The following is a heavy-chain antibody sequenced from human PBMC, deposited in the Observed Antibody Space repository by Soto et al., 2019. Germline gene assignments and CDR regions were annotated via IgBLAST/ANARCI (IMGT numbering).Heavy chain of an antibody. CDR2: INPNSGGT. V-gene: IGHV1-2*04. J-gene: IGHJ4*02. CDR1: GYTFTGYY. Sequence: ASVKVSCKASGYTFTGYYMHWVRQAPGQGLEWMGWINPNSGGTNYAQKFQGWVTMTRDTSISTAYMELSRLRSDDTAVYYCERDLFPYDSSGYPYYFDYWGQGTLVTVSS. D-gene: IGHD3-22*01. CDR3: ERDLFPYDSSGYPYYFDY.